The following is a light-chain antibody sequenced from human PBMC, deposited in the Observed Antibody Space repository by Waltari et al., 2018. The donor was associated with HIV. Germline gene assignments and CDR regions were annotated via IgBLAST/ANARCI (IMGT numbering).Light chain of an antibody. CDR1: NRALSNY. J-gene: IGLJ2*01. Sequence: QSDLTQPASVSGSPGQSITISCTATNRALSNYISWYQHHPGDAPKLIVFDVNRRPSGVSDRFSGSKSGNTASLTISWLQADDEADYFCSSYVGSGRLFGGGTKVTVL. CDR2: DVN. CDR3: SSYVGSGRL. V-gene: IGLV2-14*03.